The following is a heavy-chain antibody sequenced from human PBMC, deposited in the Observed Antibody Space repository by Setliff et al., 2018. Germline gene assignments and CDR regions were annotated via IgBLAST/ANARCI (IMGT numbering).Heavy chain of an antibody. J-gene: IGHJ4*02. V-gene: IGHV4-34*01. Sequence: SETLSLTCVVYSGSFSGYFWSWIRQPPGKGLEWIGEINHSGSTNYSPSLRSRLTISVDTSKNQFSLKLRSVTAADTAVYYCARGGTFRYFDFWGQGAPVTVSS. CDR2: INHSGST. CDR3: ARGGTFRYFDF. CDR1: SGSFSGYF.